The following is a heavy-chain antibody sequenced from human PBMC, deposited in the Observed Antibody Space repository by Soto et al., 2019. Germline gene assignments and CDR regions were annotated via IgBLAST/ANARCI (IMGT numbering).Heavy chain of an antibody. V-gene: IGHV1-69*13. CDR3: ARAPGRGNYFDY. CDR2: IIPIFGTA. Sequence: SVKVSCRASGGTFSSYAISWVRQAPGQGLEWMGGIIPIFGTANYAQKFQGRVTITADESTSTAYMELSSLRSEDTAVYYCARAPGRGNYFDYWGQGTLVTVSS. D-gene: IGHD7-27*01. J-gene: IGHJ4*02. CDR1: GGTFSSYA.